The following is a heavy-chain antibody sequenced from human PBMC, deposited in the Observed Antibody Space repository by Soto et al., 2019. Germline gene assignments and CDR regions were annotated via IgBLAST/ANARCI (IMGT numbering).Heavy chain of an antibody. Sequence: GGSLRLSCAASGFTFSSYWMSWVRQAPGKGLEWVANIKQDGSEKYYVDSVKGRFTISRDNAKNSLYLQMNSLRAEDTAVYYCARFPVYSSGWYGPYYFDYWGQGTLVTVSS. CDR3: ARFPVYSSGWYGPYYFDY. V-gene: IGHV3-7*01. CDR2: IKQDGSEK. J-gene: IGHJ4*02. D-gene: IGHD6-19*01. CDR1: GFTFSSYW.